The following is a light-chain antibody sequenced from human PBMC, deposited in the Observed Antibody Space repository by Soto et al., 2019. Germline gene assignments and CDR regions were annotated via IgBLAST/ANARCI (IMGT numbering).Light chain of an antibody. Sequence: EIVLTQSPGTLSLSPGERATLSCRTSQSVSSSYLAWYQQKPGQAPRLLIYGASSGATGIPDRFSGSGSGTADTLTISRLEPEDCAVYVCQQYGSPPQTFGQGTNVEVK. J-gene: IGKJ1*01. CDR3: QQYGSPPQT. CDR1: QSVSSSY. V-gene: IGKV3-20*01. CDR2: GAS.